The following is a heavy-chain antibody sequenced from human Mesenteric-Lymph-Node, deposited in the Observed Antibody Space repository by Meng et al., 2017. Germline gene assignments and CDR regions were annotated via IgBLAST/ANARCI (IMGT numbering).Heavy chain of an antibody. CDR2: ISYDGSSK. CDR1: GFAFSDYA. V-gene: IGHV3-30*04. D-gene: IGHD3-10*01. J-gene: IGHJ4*02. CDR3: AREYYGSGSSFDY. Sequence: GESLKISCAASGFAFSDYAMHWVRQAPGKGLEWVALISYDGSSKFYADSVKGRFTISRDSSKGTMYLQMSSLRIDDTAMYFCAREYYGSGSSFDYWGQGALVTVSS.